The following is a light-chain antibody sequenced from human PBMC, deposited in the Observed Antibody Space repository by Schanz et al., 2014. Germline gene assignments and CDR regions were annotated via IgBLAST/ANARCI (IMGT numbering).Light chain of an antibody. CDR1: SSDVGSYNL. V-gene: IGLV2-23*01. Sequence: QSALTQPASVSGSPGQSITISCTGTSSDVGSYNLVSWYQQHPGKAPKLMIYEGSKRPSGVSNRISGSESGNTASLTISGVQAEDEADYYCCSYAGSSPWVFGGGTKVTVL. CDR3: CSYAGSSPWV. CDR2: EGS. J-gene: IGLJ3*02.